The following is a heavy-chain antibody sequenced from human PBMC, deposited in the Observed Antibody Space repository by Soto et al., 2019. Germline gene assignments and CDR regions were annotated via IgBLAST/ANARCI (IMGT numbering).Heavy chain of an antibody. CDR3: ARNYYDSGGGFDY. CDR1: GFSFSSYG. D-gene: IGHD3-22*01. Sequence: GGSLRLSCAASGFSFSSYGMSWVRQAPGKGLEWVSSIGSSGYSTYYADSVKGRFTISRDNSNNTLYLQMNSLRAEDTAVYYCARNYYDSGGGFDYWGQGTLVTVSS. CDR2: IGSSGYST. V-gene: IGHV3-23*01. J-gene: IGHJ4*02.